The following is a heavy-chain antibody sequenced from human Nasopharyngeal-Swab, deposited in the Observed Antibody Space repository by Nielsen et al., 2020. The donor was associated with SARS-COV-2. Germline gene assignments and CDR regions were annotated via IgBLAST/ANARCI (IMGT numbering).Heavy chain of an antibody. Sequence: QVSCQGSGYSFTSYRIGWVRQMPGKGLEWMGIIYPGDSDTRYSPSFQGQVTISADKSISTAYLQWSSLKASDTAMYYCARHGLGYSLYYFDYWGQGTLVTVSA. J-gene: IGHJ4*02. CDR1: GYSFTSYR. D-gene: IGHD3-22*01. V-gene: IGHV5-51*01. CDR2: IYPGDSDT. CDR3: ARHGLGYSLYYFDY.